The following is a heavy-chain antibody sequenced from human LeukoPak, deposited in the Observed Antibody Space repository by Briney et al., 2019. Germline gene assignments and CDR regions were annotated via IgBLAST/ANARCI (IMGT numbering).Heavy chain of an antibody. D-gene: IGHD2-21*02. CDR3: ARGIVVVTAIRLHYYYYGMDV. Sequence: GGSLRLSCAASGFTFSSYAMTWIRQAPGQGLEWVSTIVGRATTTYYADSVKGRFTISRDNSKNTLYLQMNSLRAEDTAVYYCARGIVVVTAIRLHYYYYGMDVWGQGTTVTVSS. CDR2: IVGRATTT. V-gene: IGHV3-23*01. CDR1: GFTFSSYA. J-gene: IGHJ6*02.